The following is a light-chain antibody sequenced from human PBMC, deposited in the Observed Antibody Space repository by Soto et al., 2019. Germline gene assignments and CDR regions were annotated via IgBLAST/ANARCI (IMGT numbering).Light chain of an antibody. CDR3: QAWDRSTGV. Sequence: SYELTQPPSVSVSPGQTASITCSGDKLGDKYACWYQQKPGQSPVLVIYQDSTRPSGIPERFSGSNSGNTATLTISGTQAMDEADYYCQAWDRSTGVFGTGTKVTVL. CDR2: QDS. CDR1: KLGDKY. J-gene: IGLJ1*01. V-gene: IGLV3-1*01.